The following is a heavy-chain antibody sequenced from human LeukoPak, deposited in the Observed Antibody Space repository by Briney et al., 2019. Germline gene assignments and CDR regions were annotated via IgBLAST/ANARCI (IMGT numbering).Heavy chain of an antibody. D-gene: IGHD4-17*01. CDR3: ARTTGGLDY. V-gene: IGHV4-31*03. Sequence: SLSLTCTLSTGSISRGGYYCGWIRQNPGKGLEGIGYIYYSGSTYYNPSLKSRVTISVDTSKNQFSLKLSSVTAADTAVYYCARTTGGLDYWGQGTLVTVSS. CDR2: IYYSGST. J-gene: IGHJ4*02. CDR1: TGSISRGGYY.